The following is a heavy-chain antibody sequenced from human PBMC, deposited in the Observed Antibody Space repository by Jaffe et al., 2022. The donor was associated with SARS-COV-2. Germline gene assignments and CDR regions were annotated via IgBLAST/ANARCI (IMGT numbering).Heavy chain of an antibody. V-gene: IGHV3-48*03. J-gene: IGHJ6*02. CDR3: ARDGGWGVTTTPTRVYYYYGMDV. CDR2: ISSSGSTI. Sequence: EVQLVESGGGLVQPGGSLRLSCAASGFTFSSYEMNWVRQAPGKGLEWVSYISSSGSTIYYADSVKGRFTISRDNAKNSLYLQMNSLRAEDTAVYYCARDGGWGVTTTPTRVYYYYGMDVWGQGTTVTVSS. CDR1: GFTFSSYE. D-gene: IGHD4-17*01.